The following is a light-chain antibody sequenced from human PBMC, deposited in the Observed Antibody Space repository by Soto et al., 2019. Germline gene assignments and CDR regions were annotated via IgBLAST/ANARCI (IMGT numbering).Light chain of an antibody. CDR3: QHRANWPLT. CDR1: QSVSSY. V-gene: IGKV3-11*01. Sequence: EIVLTQSPATLSLSPGERDTLSCRASQSVSSYLAWYQQKPGQAPRLLIYDASNRAAGIPARFSGSGSGTDFTLTISSVAPEDFTVYYCQHRANWPLTFGAGTKVEIK. CDR2: DAS. J-gene: IGKJ4*01.